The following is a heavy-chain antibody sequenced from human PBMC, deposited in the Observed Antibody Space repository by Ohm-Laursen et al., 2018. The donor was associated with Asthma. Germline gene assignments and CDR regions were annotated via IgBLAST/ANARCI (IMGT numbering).Heavy chain of an antibody. D-gene: IGHD5-24*01. V-gene: IGHV4-30-2*03. CDR3: ARQRRDGFAY. CDR1: GGSISSGGYS. Sequence: SQTLSLTWAASGGSISSGGYSWSWIRQPPGKGLEWIGYIYHSGSTYYNPSLKSRVTISVDTSKNQFSLKLSSVTAADTAVYYCARQRRDGFAYWGQGTLVTVSS. J-gene: IGHJ4*02. CDR2: IYHSGST.